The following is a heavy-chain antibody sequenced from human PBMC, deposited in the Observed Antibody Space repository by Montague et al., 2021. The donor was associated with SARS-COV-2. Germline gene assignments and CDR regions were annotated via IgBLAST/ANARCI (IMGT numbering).Heavy chain of an antibody. D-gene: IGHD5/OR15-5a*01. V-gene: IGHV3-21*01. CDR3: ARALSASYSVGGDSFDI. J-gene: IGHJ3*02. CDR2: YI. Sequence: YIYSASSVKGRFTISRANAKNSLFLQMDSLRAEDTAVYYCARALSASYSVGGDSFDIWGKGTRVTVA.